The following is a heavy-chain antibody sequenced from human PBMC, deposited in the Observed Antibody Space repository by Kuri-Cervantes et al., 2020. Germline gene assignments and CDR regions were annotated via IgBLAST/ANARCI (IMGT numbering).Heavy chain of an antibody. CDR1: GYTFTGYY. V-gene: IGHV1-2*02. J-gene: IGHJ4*02. Sequence: ASVKVSCKAPGYTFTGYYMHWVRQAPGQGLEWMGWIKPNSGGTNYAQKFQGRVTMTRDTSISTAYMELSRLRSDDTAVYYCAREGEMARDYFDYWGQGTLVTVSS. D-gene: IGHD5-24*01. CDR3: AREGEMARDYFDY. CDR2: IKPNSGGT.